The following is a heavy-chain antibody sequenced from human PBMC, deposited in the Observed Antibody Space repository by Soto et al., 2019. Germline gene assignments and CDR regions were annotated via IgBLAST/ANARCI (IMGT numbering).Heavy chain of an antibody. Sequence: SVKVSCKACGGTFSSYAISWVRQAPGQGLEWMGGIIPIFGTANYAQKFQGRVTITADESTSTAYMELSSLRSEDTAVYYCAREVVAGRSTHVWGQATLITVS. V-gene: IGHV1-69*13. CDR2: IIPIFGTA. CDR3: AREVVAGRSTHV. D-gene: IGHD3-22*01. J-gene: IGHJ4*02. CDR1: GGTFSSYA.